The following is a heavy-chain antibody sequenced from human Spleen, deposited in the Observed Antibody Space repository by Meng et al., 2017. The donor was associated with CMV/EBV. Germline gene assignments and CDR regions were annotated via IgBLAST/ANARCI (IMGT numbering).Heavy chain of an antibody. CDR1: FTFSEAW. D-gene: IGHD2-21*01. Sequence: FTFSEAWMAWVRQAPGKGLEWVGRIKTKDDGGSPDYSANVEGRFTISRDDSKNAVYLEMNSLKIEDTAVYYCARDGDGAVVPAPLEYWGQGALVTVSS. V-gene: IGHV3-15*01. J-gene: IGHJ4*02. CDR3: ARDGDGAVVPAPLEY. CDR2: IKTKDDGGSP.